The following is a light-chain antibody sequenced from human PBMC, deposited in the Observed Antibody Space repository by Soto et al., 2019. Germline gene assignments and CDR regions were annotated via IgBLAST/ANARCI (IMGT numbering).Light chain of an antibody. V-gene: IGKV1-39*01. CDR2: ATS. CDR3: QQSYSIPT. CDR1: QSISTY. Sequence: DIQMTQSPSSLSASVGDRVTITCRVSQSISTYLNWYQKRPGRAPKLLIYATSGLQTGVPSRFSGSGSGTDFTLTISSLQPEDFTTYYCQQSYSIPTFGQGTKLEI. J-gene: IGKJ2*01.